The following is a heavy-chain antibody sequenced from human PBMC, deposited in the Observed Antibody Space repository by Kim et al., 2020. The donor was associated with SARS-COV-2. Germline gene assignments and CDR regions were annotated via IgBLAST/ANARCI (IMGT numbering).Heavy chain of an antibody. V-gene: IGHV3-23*01. D-gene: IGHD1-20*01. CDR3: ANNWNLDN. CDR1: RLLYNNYA. Sequence: GGSLRLSCAASRLLYNNYAMTWVRPAPGKRLEWVSAISASGGNTYYADSVKGRFTISRDNSKNTLFLQMNSLRADDTAVYYCANNWNLDNWGRGTLVTVS. CDR2: ISASGGNT. J-gene: IGHJ4*02.